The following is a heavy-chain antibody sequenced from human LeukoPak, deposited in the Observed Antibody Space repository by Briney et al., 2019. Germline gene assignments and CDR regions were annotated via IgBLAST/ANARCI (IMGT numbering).Heavy chain of an antibody. CDR2: ISAGGGST. J-gene: IGHJ4*02. V-gene: IGHV3-23*01. Sequence: GGSLRLSCAASGFTFSSYAMSWVRQAPGKGLEWVSAISAGGGSTYYADSVKGRFTISRDNSKNTLYLQMNSLRAEDTAVYYCARDAPPGSYSYGWSTFDYWGQGTLVTVSS. CDR3: ARDAPPGSYSYGWSTFDY. D-gene: IGHD5-18*01. CDR1: GFTFSSYA.